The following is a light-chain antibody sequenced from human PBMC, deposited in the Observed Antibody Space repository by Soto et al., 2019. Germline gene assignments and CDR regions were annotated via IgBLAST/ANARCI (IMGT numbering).Light chain of an antibody. J-gene: IGLJ1*01. CDR1: SSEVSVYNY. CDR3: SSYTSSSTLV. V-gene: IGLV2-14*01. CDR2: DVS. Sequence: QSALTQPASVSGSPGQSITISCTGTSSEVSVYNYVSWYQQHPGKAPKLMIYDVSNRPSGVSNRFSGSKSGNTASLTISGLQAEDEADYYCSSYTSSSTLVFGTGTKVTVL.